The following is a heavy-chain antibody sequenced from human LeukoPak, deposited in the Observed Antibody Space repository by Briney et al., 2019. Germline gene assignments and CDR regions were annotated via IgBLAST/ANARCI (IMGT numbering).Heavy chain of an antibody. D-gene: IGHD3-10*01. CDR2: IYWDDDK. CDR1: DVSLSPSAVG. V-gene: IGHV2-5*02. J-gene: IGHJ4*02. Sequence: SGPTQAKPTHTLTLTCTFSDVSLSPSAVGGGGLRHPPGKALDWLTVIYWDDDKRYRPSLKSRLSITKDTSQNQVVLTMTNMHPFDAGTYYCAHAMVRGVVFDYWGQGTLVTVSS. CDR3: AHAMVRGVVFDY.